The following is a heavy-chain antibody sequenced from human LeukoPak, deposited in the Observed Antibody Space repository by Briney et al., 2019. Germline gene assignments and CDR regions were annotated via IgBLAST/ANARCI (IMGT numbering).Heavy chain of an antibody. J-gene: IGHJ6*02. Sequence: GGSLRLSCPASGFTFSDYYMTWIRQAPGKGLDWVSYINTNGDTAFYADSVRGRFTMSRDNAKKSLHLQMNSLRAEDSAVYYCALSSISPSYYYGIDVWGQGTTVTVSS. CDR2: INTNGDTA. CDR3: ALSSISPSYYYGIDV. CDR1: GFTFSDYY. V-gene: IGHV3-11*01. D-gene: IGHD2-2*01.